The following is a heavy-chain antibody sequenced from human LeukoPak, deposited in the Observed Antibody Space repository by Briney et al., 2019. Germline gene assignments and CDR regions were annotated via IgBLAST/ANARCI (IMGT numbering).Heavy chain of an antibody. D-gene: IGHD3-10*01. Sequence: SETLSLTCTVSGGPINSSFYYWGWIRQPPGKGLEWIGSIYFSGDTYSNPSLKGRVTISVDTSTIQFSLRLRSVTAADTAVYYCARDYGPWGQGTPVTVSS. J-gene: IGHJ5*02. CDR2: IYFSGDT. V-gene: IGHV4-39*07. CDR1: GGPINSSFYY. CDR3: ARDYGP.